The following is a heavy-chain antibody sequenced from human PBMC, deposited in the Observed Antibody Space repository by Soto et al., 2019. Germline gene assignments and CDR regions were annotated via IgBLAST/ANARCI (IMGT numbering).Heavy chain of an antibody. CDR1: GFTFSSHW. D-gene: IGHD2-2*03. V-gene: IGHV3-7*05. CDR2: IKQDGSEK. J-gene: IGHJ4*02. CDR3: ARDLPGWIYDY. Sequence: EVQLVESGGGLVQPGGSLRLSCAASGFTFSSHWMSWVRQAPGKGLEWVANIKQDGSEKYYVDSVKGRFTISRDNAKNSLYLQMNSLRAEDTAVYYCARDLPGWIYDYWGQGTLVTVSS.